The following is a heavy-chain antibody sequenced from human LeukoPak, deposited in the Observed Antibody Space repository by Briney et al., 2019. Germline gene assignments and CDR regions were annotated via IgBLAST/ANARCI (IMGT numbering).Heavy chain of an antibody. CDR2: IGTAGDT. CDR3: ARAQLTLGGMDV. V-gene: IGHV3-13*01. Sequence: GGSLRLSCAASGFTFSSYDMHWVRQATGKGLEWVSAIGTAGDTYYPGSVKGRFTISRENAKNSLYLQMNSLRAGDTAVYYCARAQLTLGGMDVWGQGTTVTVSS. J-gene: IGHJ6*02. CDR1: GFTFSSYD. D-gene: IGHD1-1*01.